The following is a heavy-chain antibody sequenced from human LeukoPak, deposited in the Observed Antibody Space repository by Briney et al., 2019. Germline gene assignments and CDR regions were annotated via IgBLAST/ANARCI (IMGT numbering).Heavy chain of an antibody. CDR3: ARRVGTRDWYFDL. V-gene: IGHV4-59*08. J-gene: IGHJ2*01. CDR2: VYYHGGT. Sequence: SETLSLTCAVYGGSFSGYYWSWIRQPPGKGLEWIGYVYYHGGTNYNPSLKSRVTISVDTSKNQFSLKLTSVTAADTAVYYCARRVGTRDWYFDLWGRGTLVTVSS. CDR1: GGSFSGYY. D-gene: IGHD1-14*01.